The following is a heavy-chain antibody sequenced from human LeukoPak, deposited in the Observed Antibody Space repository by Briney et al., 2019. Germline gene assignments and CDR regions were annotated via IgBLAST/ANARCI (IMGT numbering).Heavy chain of an antibody. CDR3: ARDPSRWLQPSYYFDY. D-gene: IGHD5-24*01. CDR2: MSSSGSTI. J-gene: IGHJ4*02. CDR1: GFTFNDYY. Sequence: GGSLRLSCAASGFTFNDYYMTWIRQAPGKGLEWVSYMSSSGSTIYYADSVKGRFTISRDNAKNSLYLQMNSLRAEDTAVYYCARDPSRWLQPSYYFDYWGQATLVTVSS. V-gene: IGHV3-11*04.